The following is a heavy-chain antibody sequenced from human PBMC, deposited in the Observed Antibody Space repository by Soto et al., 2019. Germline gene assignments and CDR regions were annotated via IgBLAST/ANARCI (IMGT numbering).Heavy chain of an antibody. V-gene: IGHV3-23*01. Sequence: PGGSLRLSCAASGFTFSSYAMSWVRQAPGKGLEWVSAISGSGGSTYYADSVKGRFTISRDNSKNTLYLQMNSLRAEDTAVYYWAKDRVLEWLSGGYYYYGMDVWGQGTTVTVSS. CDR1: GFTFSSYA. D-gene: IGHD3-3*01. J-gene: IGHJ6*02. CDR3: AKDRVLEWLSGGYYYYGMDV. CDR2: ISGSGGST.